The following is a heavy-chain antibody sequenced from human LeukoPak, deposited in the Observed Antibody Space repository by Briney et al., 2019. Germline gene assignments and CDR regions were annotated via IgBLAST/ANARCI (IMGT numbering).Heavy chain of an antibody. D-gene: IGHD6-19*01. J-gene: IGHJ4*02. CDR1: GFIFSSHG. CDR2: ISFDGSNE. CDR3: ARDRAPYSSGWSGFDY. V-gene: IGHV3-30*03. Sequence: GGSLRLSCAASGFIFSSHGMHWVRQAPGKGLDWVAVISFDGSNEYYADSVKGRFTISRDNSKDTVFLQMNSLRPEDTAVYYCARDRAPYSSGWSGFDYWGQGTLVSVSS.